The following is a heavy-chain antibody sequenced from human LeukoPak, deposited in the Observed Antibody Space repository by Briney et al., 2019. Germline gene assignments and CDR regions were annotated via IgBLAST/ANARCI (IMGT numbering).Heavy chain of an antibody. CDR1: GYTFTSYA. CDR2: ISAYNGNT. J-gene: IGHJ4*02. CDR3: ARGDYYGSGSYYKKTVDY. Sequence: ASVKVSCKASGYTFTSYAISWVRQAPGQGLEWMGWISAYNGNTNYAQRLQGRVTMTTDTSTSTAYMELGSLRSDDTAVYYCARGDYYGSGSYYKKTVDYWGQGTLVTVSS. D-gene: IGHD3-10*01. V-gene: IGHV1-18*01.